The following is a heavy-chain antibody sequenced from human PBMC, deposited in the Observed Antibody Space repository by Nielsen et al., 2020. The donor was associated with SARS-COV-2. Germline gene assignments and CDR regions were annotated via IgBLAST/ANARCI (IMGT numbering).Heavy chain of an antibody. J-gene: IGHJ3*02. V-gene: IGHV3-23*01. CDR3: AKVRREWELFDAFDI. D-gene: IGHD1-26*01. Sequence: GGSLRLSCAASGFTFSRYSMSWVRQAPGKGLAWVSGMSVSGATTHYADSVKGRFTISRDNSKNTLYLQMNSLRADDTAVYYCAKVRREWELFDAFDIWGQGTMVTVSS. CDR1: GFTFSRYS. CDR2: MSVSGATT.